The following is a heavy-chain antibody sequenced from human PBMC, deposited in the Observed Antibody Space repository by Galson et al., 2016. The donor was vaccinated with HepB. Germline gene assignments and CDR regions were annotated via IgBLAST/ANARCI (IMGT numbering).Heavy chain of an antibody. D-gene: IGHD3-22*01. CDR3: APDPRTTMIQGGP. CDR1: GYTFTGQY. CDR2: INPNSGGA. J-gene: IGHJ5*02. V-gene: IGHV1-2*02. Sequence: SVKVSCKASGYTFTGQYIYWVRQAPGQGLDWMGWINPNSGGADYAQKFEGRVTMTSDTSISTIYMELSRLTSDDPAVYFFAPDPRTTMIQGGPWGQGTLVTVSS.